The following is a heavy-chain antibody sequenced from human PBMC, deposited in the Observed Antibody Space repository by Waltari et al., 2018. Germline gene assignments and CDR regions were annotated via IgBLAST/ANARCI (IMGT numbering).Heavy chain of an antibody. J-gene: IGHJ3*02. V-gene: IGHV4-39*01. Sequence: QLQLQESGPGLVKPSETLSLTCTVSGGSISSSSYYWGWIRQPPGKGLEWIGSISYSGSTYYNPSLKSRVTISVDTSKNQFSLKLSSVTAADTAVYYCARLTPEEAFDIWGQGTMVTVSS. CDR1: GGSISSSSYY. CDR2: ISYSGST. CDR3: ARLTPEEAFDI.